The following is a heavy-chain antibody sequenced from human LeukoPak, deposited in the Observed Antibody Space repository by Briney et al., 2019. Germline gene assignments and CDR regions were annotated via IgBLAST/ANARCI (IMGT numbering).Heavy chain of an antibody. CDR2: ISYDGSNK. CDR3: AKDIRGVVVVAAFDY. D-gene: IGHD2-15*01. J-gene: IGHJ4*02. Sequence: GGSLRLSCAASGFTFSSYAMHWVRQAPGKGLEWVAVISYDGSNKYYADSVKGRFTISRDNAKNSLYLQMNSLRAEDTALYYCAKDIRGVVVVAAFDYWGQGTLVTVSS. CDR1: GFTFSSYA. V-gene: IGHV3-30-3*01.